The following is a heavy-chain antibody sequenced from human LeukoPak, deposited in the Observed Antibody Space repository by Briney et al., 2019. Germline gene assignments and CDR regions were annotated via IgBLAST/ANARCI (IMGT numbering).Heavy chain of an antibody. Sequence: ASVKVSCKASGGTFSNYAISWVRQAPGQGLEWMGRIIPILGIANYARKFQGRVTITADKSTSTAYMELSSLRSEDTAVYYCAREDNSGYYTSYGETRFDYWGQGTLVTVSS. CDR1: GGTFSNYA. CDR3: AREDNSGYYTSYGETRFDY. D-gene: IGHD3-22*01. V-gene: IGHV1-69*04. J-gene: IGHJ4*02. CDR2: IIPILGIA.